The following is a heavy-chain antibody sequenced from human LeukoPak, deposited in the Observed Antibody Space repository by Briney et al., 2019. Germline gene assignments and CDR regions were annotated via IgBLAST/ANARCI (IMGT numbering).Heavy chain of an antibody. Sequence: GGSLRLSCAASGFTFSSYAMSWVRQAPGKGLEWVSAISGSGGSTYYADSVKGRFTIFRDNSKNTLYLQMNSLRAEDTAVYYCAKVDCSSTSCSYGSLDYWGQGTLVTVSS. CDR1: GFTFSSYA. D-gene: IGHD2-2*01. CDR3: AKVDCSSTSCSYGSLDY. J-gene: IGHJ4*02. V-gene: IGHV3-23*01. CDR2: ISGSGGST.